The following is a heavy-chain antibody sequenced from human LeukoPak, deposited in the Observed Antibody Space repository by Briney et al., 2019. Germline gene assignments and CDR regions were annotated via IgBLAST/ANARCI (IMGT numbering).Heavy chain of an antibody. Sequence: SETLSLTCTVYGESFSGYYWSWIRQSPGKGLEWIGEINHGGTTNFNPSLESRVTMSVDTSKNQFSLKLSSVTAADTAVYYCARCTRGGTNDWGQGTPVTVSS. V-gene: IGHV4-34*10. CDR2: INHGGTT. CDR1: GESFSGYY. D-gene: IGHD2-8*01. J-gene: IGHJ4*02. CDR3: ARCTRGGTND.